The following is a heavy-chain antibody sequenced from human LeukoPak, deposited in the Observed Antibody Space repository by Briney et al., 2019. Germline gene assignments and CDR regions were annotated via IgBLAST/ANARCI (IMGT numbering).Heavy chain of an antibody. CDR1: GDSISSGDYY. J-gene: IGHJ3*02. CDR2: ISSSGST. CDR3: ARGPYSYDSSGAFDI. Sequence: SETLSLTCTVSGDSISSGDYYWSWIRQPAGKGLEWIGRISSSGSTNYNPSLKSRVTISVDTSKNQFSLKLSSVTAADTAVYFYARGPYSYDSSGAFDIWGQGTMVTVSS. V-gene: IGHV4-61*02. D-gene: IGHD3-22*01.